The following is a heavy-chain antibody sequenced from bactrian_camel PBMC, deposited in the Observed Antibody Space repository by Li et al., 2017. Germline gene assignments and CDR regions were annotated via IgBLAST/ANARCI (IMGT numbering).Heavy chain of an antibody. D-gene: IGHD2*01. CDR2: LYPSGST. CDR1: GSISNNYV. V-gene: IGHV3S53*01. CDR3: AADYTCWNFYSLLRASTYSS. Sequence: HVQLVESGGDSVQAGGALRLSCEGSGSISNNYVMGWFRQAPGKEREGVACLYPSGSTFYTDSVKGRFSISQNPAKNTVYLEMNSLKPEDTAMYYCAADYTCWNFYSLLRASTYSSWGHGTQVTVS. J-gene: IGHJ4*01.